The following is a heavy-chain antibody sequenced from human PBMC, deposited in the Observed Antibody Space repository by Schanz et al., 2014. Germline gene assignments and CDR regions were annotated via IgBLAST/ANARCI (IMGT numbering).Heavy chain of an antibody. CDR2: TSHDGSFT. V-gene: IGHV3-74*01. Sequence: EVRLVESGGGLVQSGGSLRLSCAASGFTFSSSWMHWVRQAPGKGLVWVSRTSHDGSFTTFADSVKGRFTISRDNARNTLYLQMNSLRAEDTAVYYCASLYDREYFDYWGQGTLVTVSS. D-gene: IGHD2-8*01. J-gene: IGHJ4*02. CDR1: GFTFSSSW. CDR3: ASLYDREYFDY.